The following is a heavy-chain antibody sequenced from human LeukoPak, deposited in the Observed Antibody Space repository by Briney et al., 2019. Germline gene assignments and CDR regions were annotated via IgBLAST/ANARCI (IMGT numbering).Heavy chain of an antibody. CDR3: ARGDYYGSGSYYPDFDY. CDR1: GFTFSSYS. Sequence: GGSLRLSCAASGFTFSSYSMNWVRQAPGKGLEWVSSISSSSSYIYYADSVKGRFTISRDNAKNSLYLQMNSLRAEDTAVYYCARGDYYGSGSYYPDFDYWGQGTLVTVSS. J-gene: IGHJ4*02. CDR2: ISSSSSYI. V-gene: IGHV3-21*01. D-gene: IGHD3-10*01.